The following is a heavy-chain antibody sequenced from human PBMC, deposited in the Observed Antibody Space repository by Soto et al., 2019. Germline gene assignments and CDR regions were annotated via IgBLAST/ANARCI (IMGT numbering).Heavy chain of an antibody. D-gene: IGHD1-26*01. V-gene: IGHV1-69*02. CDR1: GGTFSSYT. Sequence: ASVKVSCKASGGTFSSYTISWVRQAPGQGLEWMGRIIPILGIANYAQKFQGRVTITADKSTSTAYMELSSLRSEDTAVYYCASVHKRSYHLVYWGQGTLVTVSS. CDR2: IIPILGIA. CDR3: ASVHKRSYHLVY. J-gene: IGHJ4*02.